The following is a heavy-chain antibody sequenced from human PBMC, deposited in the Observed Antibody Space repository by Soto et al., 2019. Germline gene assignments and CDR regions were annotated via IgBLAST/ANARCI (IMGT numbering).Heavy chain of an antibody. J-gene: IGHJ5*02. V-gene: IGHV1-3*01. CDR2: INAGNGNT. Sequence: ASVKVSCKASGYTFTSYAMHWVRQAPGQRLEWMGWINAGNGNTKYSQKFQGRVTITRDTSASTAYMELSSLRSEDTAVYYCARGGNCSGGSCYSYWFDPWGQGTLVTVSS. CDR3: ARGGNCSGGSCYSYWFDP. D-gene: IGHD2-15*01. CDR1: GYTFTSYA.